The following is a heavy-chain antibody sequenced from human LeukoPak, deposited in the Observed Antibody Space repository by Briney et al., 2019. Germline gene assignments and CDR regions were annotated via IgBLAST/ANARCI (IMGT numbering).Heavy chain of an antibody. CDR3: ARDRSVGLGYSNYYGMDV. J-gene: IGHJ6*02. CDR1: GGFISSNDYY. D-gene: IGHD3-3*01. Sequence: SETLSLTCTVSGGFISSNDYYWSWIRQHPGKGLEWIGYIYHSGSSYYNPSLKSRVTISVDTSENQFSLKLSSVTSADTAVYYCARDRSVGLGYSNYYGMDVWGQGTTVSVSS. V-gene: IGHV4-31*03. CDR2: IYHSGSS.